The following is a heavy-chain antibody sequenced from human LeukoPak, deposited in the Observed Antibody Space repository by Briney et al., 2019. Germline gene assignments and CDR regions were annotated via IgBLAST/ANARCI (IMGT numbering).Heavy chain of an antibody. V-gene: IGHV3-48*04. D-gene: IGHD3-22*01. CDR3: ARGETHYYDTSGYWAYYFDY. CDR2: ISSSGRTI. Sequence: GGSLRLSCAASGFTFSSYWMSWVRQAPGKGLEWISYISSSGRTIYYADSVKGRFTISRDNARNSLYLQMNSLRAEDTAVYYCARGETHYYDTSGYWAYYFDYWGQGTLVTVSS. J-gene: IGHJ4*02. CDR1: GFTFSSYW.